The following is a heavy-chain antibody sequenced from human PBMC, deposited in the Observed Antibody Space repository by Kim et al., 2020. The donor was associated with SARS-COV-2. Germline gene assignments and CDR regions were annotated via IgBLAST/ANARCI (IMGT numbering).Heavy chain of an antibody. Sequence: GGSLRLSCAASGFTFSSYSMNWVRQAPGKGLEWVSSISSSSSYIYYADSVKGRFTISRDNAKNSLYLQMNSLRAEDTAVYYCARDNYDFWSGGVPNDYWGQGTLVTVSS. CDR2: ISSSSSYI. V-gene: IGHV3-21*01. CDR3: ARDNYDFWSGGVPNDY. CDR1: GFTFSSYS. D-gene: IGHD3-3*01. J-gene: IGHJ4*02.